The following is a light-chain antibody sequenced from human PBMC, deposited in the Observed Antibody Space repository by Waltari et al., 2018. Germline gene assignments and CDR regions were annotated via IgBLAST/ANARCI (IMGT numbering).Light chain of an antibody. J-gene: IGKJ1*01. CDR1: QSIDIW. Sequence: ITCRASQSIDIWLAWYRQKPGKPPKNLIYKSSILQSGVPSRFSGSGSGTEFTLTIANLQPDDSAVYYCQQYDYYRTFGQGTKVEV. CDR3: QQYDYYRT. V-gene: IGKV1-5*03. CDR2: KSS.